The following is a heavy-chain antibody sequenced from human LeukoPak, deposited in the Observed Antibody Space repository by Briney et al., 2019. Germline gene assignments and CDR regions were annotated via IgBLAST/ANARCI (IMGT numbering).Heavy chain of an antibody. CDR2: INPNSGGT. V-gene: IGHV1-2*02. CDR1: GYTFTGYY. J-gene: IGHJ4*02. D-gene: IGHD6-13*01. CDR3: AKEMYSSSWYNLFDY. Sequence: GASVKVSCKASGYTFTGYYMHWVRQAPGQGLEWMGWINPNSGGTNYAQKFQGRVTMTRDTSISTAYMELSSLRSEDTAVYYCAKEMYSSSWYNLFDYWGQGTLVTVSS.